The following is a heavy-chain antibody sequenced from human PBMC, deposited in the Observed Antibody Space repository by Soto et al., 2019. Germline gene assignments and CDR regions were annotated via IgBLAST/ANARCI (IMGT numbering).Heavy chain of an antibody. V-gene: IGHV1-8*01. CDR2: MNPNSGNT. Sequence: GASVKVSCKASGYTFTNYDINWVRQSTGQGLEWMGWMNPNSGNTGYAQKFQGRVTMTRDTSINTAYMELSRLRSEDTAMYYCARSKASPVDYNYMDVWGKGTTVTVSS. J-gene: IGHJ6*03. CDR1: GYTFTNYD. D-gene: IGHD2-21*01. CDR3: ARSKASPVDYNYMDV.